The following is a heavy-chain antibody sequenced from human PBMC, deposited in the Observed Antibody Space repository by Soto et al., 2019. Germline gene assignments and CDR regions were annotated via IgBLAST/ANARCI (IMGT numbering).Heavy chain of an antibody. D-gene: IGHD3-10*01. CDR2: IYPGDSDT. Sequence: GESLKISCKGSGYSFTSYWIGWVRQMPGKGLEWMGIIYPGDSDTRYSPSFQGQVTISADKSISTAYLQWSSLKASDTAMYYCARLYESYGSGSYLDVWGQGTTVTVSS. J-gene: IGHJ6*02. CDR3: ARLYESYGSGSYLDV. CDR1: GYSFTSYW. V-gene: IGHV5-51*01.